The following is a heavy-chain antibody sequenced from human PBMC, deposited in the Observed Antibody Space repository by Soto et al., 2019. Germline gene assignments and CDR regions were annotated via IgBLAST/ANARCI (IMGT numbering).Heavy chain of an antibody. CDR2: ITNNGGST. Sequence: GGSLRLSCSASGFTFSTYAMHWVRQAPGKGLEYVSAITNNGGSTYYADSVKGRFTISRDNSKNTLYLQMSSLRAEDTAFYYCVKGGSGGWSVLHYFDYWGQGTLVTVSS. CDR1: GFTFSTYA. J-gene: IGHJ4*02. CDR3: VKGGSGGWSVLHYFDY. V-gene: IGHV3-64D*08. D-gene: IGHD6-19*01.